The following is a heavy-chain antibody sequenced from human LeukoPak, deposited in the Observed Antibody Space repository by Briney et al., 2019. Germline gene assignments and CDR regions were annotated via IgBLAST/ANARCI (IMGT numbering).Heavy chain of an antibody. D-gene: IGHD1-14*01. CDR1: GFTFSSYT. CDR2: ILSDSGTNI. CDR3: VRGTSHPV. V-gene: IGHV3-48*04. Sequence: GGSLRLSCATSGFTFSSYTMNWVRQAPGAGLEWISSILSDSGTNIHYADSVRGRFTISRDNAKNSLFLQMNSLRVEDTAVYYCVRGTSHPVWGQGTTVTVSS. J-gene: IGHJ3*01.